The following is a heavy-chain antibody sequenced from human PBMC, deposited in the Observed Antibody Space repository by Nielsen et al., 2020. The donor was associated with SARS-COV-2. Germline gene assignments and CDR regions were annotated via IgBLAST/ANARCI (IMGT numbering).Heavy chain of an antibody. CDR3: ASAGGVL. J-gene: IGHJ4*02. D-gene: IGHD3-16*01. CDR1: GFTVSSNY. CDR2: INSDGSST. Sequence: GESLKISCAASGFTVSSNYMSWVRQAPGKGLVWVSRINSDGSSTSYADSVKGRFTISRDNAKNTLYLQMNSLRAEDTAVYYCASAGGVLWGQGTLVTVSS. V-gene: IGHV3-74*01.